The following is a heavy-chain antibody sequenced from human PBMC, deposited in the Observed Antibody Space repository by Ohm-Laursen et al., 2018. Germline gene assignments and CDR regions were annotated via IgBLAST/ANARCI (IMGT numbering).Heavy chain of an antibody. CDR1: GFSFINHA. D-gene: IGHD1-26*01. CDR3: AKRLWDIRSESFDF. V-gene: IGHV3-33*05. CDR2: ISYDGSNK. J-gene: IGHJ4*02. Sequence: SLRLSCSASGFSFINHAMHWVRQAPGKGLEWVAVISYDGSNKYYADSVKGRFTISRDNSKNTLYLQMNSLRVEDTALYYCAKRLWDIRSESFDFWGQGTRVTVSS.